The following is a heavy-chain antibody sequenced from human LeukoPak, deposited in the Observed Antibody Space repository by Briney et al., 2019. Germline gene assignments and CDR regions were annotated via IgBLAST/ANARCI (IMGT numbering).Heavy chain of an antibody. J-gene: IGHJ4*02. CDR1: GFTFSNYA. D-gene: IGHD1-26*01. CDR2: IGYDGGNE. Sequence: PGGSLRLSCAASGFTFSNYAMHWVRQAPGKGLEWVAFIGYDGGNEYYADSVKGRFTISRDNSKNTLYLQLNILRPEDTAIYYCAHLYSGNYGLGPFDYWGQGTLVTVSS. CDR3: AHLYSGNYGLGPFDY. V-gene: IGHV3-30*02.